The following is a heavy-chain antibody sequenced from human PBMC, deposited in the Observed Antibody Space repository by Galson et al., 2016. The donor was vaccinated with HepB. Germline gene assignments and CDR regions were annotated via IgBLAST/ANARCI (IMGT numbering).Heavy chain of an antibody. D-gene: IGHD6-19*01. CDR3: AHRPSYSSGLTPLFDY. J-gene: IGHJ4*02. Sequence: PALVKPTQTLTLTCTFSGFSLGTSGVGVGWIRQPPGKALEWLALIYWNDDKRYSPSLKSRLTITKDTSKNQVVLTVTNMDPVDTATYYYAHRPSYSSGLTPLFDYWGQGTLVIVSS. CDR1: GFSLGTSGVG. CDR2: IYWNDDK. V-gene: IGHV2-5*01.